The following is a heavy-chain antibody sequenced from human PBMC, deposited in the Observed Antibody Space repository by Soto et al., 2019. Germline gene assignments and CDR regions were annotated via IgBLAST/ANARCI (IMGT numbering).Heavy chain of an antibody. D-gene: IGHD4-4*01. V-gene: IGHV3-23*01. CDR1: GFPFSSYV. J-gene: IGHJ4*02. CDR2: ISGGGRNT. CDR3: AKDSNKYSSSLRGRYFDY. Sequence: EVQLLESGGGLVQRGGSLRLSCAASGFPFSSYVRSWVLQAPGKGLEWVSGISGGGRNTFYADSVKGRLTISRDNSKNPLLLQMNRLGAEDTAVYYCAKDSNKYSSSLRGRYFDYWGQGMGGTVSS.